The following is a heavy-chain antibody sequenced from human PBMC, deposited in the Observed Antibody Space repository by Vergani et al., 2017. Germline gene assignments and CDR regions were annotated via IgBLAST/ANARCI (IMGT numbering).Heavy chain of an antibody. CDR3: ASYIAAAATNYYYYGMDV. CDR1: GFTVSSNS. V-gene: IGHV3-66*01. Sequence: EVQLVESGGGLVKPGGSLRLSCAASGFTVSSNSMSWVRQAPGKGLEWVSVIYSGGSTYYADSVKVRFTITRDNAKNTLYLQMNSLRAEDTAVYYCASYIAAAATNYYYYGMDVWGQGTTVTVSS. D-gene: IGHD6-13*01. CDR2: IYSGGST. J-gene: IGHJ6*02.